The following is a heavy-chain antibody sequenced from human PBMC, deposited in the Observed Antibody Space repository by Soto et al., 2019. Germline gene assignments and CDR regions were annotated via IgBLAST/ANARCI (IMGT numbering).Heavy chain of an antibody. CDR1: GFTFSTYS. V-gene: IGHV3-48*02. CDR3: VRDLNYGFDY. D-gene: IGHD3-10*01. Sequence: LRLSCAASGFTFSTYSMNWVRQAPGKGLEWLSYISSGSADFYYADSVRGRFTISRDNAKTSLYLHMNSLRDEDTAVYYCVRDLNYGFDYWGQGTLVTVSS. CDR2: ISSGSADF. J-gene: IGHJ4*02.